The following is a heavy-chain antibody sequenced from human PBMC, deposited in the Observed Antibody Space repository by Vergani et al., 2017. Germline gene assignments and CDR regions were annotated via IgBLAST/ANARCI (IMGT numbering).Heavy chain of an antibody. Sequence: VQLVESGGGVVQPGRSLRLSCAASGFTFSSYAMSWVRQAPGKGLEWVSAISGSGGSTYYADSVKGRFTSSRDNSKNTLYLQMNSLRAEDTAVYYCAKLPYSSGLYNWFDPWGQGTLVTVSS. CDR3: AKLPYSSGLYNWFDP. D-gene: IGHD6-19*01. V-gene: IGHV3-23*04. J-gene: IGHJ5*02. CDR2: ISGSGGST. CDR1: GFTFSSYA.